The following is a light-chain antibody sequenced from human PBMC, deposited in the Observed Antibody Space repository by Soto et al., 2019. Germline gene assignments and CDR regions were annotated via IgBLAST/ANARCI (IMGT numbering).Light chain of an antibody. CDR3: QSYDIKLSSPV. CDR1: TSNIGAGYD. Sequence: QSVLTKPPSVSGAPGQRGTITCAGNTSNIGAGYDVHWYQQFPGTAPRLVIHTNTNRPSGVPDRFSGSKSGTSASLAITGLQADDEADYHCQSYDIKLSSPVFGGGTKLTVL. V-gene: IGLV1-40*01. J-gene: IGLJ2*01. CDR2: TNT.